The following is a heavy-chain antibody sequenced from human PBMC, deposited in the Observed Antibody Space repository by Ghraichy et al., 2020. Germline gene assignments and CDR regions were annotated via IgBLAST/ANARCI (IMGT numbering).Heavy chain of an antibody. CDR1: GFSLRSNG. CDR2: ISYDGSKK. CDR3: AKEGKEAPDPKRAFDI. V-gene: IGHV3-30*18. Sequence: LSLTCPASGFSLRSNGTQWVRPEPGTGPERVAVISYDGSKKYYVDSVEGRFTISRDNSKNTLYLQMNSLRSEDTAVYYCAKEGKEAPDPKRAFDIWGQGTIVTGSA. D-gene: IGHD6-13*01. J-gene: IGHJ3*02.